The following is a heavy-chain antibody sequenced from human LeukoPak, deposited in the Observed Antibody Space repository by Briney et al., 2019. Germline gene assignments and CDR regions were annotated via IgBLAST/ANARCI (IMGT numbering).Heavy chain of an antibody. V-gene: IGHV4-59*12. J-gene: IGHJ3*02. CDR1: GGSISTYY. D-gene: IGHD4-23*01. CDR3: ARGSITVVPAFDI. CDR2: IYYTGSA. Sequence: SETLSLTCTVSGGSISTYYWSWIRQPPGKGLEGIGCIYYTGSANYNPSLKSRGTISGDTSKNQFSLKLSSVTAADTAVYYCARGSITVVPAFDIWGQGTMFTVSS.